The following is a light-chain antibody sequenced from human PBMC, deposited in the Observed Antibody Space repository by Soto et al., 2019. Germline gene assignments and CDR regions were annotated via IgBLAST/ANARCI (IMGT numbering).Light chain of an antibody. V-gene: IGLV1-51*02. J-gene: IGLJ3*02. CDR3: GTWDSSLSVGV. CDR1: SSNVGKNY. Sequence: QSVLTQPPSVYAAPGQKVTISCSGSSSNVGKNYVSWYQQLPGAAPKLLIYEGNKRPSGIPDRFSGSKSGTSATLGITGLQTGDEADYYCGTWDSSLSVGVFGGGSKLTVL. CDR2: EGN.